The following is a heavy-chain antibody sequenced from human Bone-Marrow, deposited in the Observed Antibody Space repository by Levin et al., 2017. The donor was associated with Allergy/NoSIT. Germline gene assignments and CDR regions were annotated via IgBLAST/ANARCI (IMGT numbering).Heavy chain of an antibody. Sequence: ASVKVSCKASGYTFTGYYMHWVRQAPGQGLEWMGWINPNSGGTNYAQKFQGRVTMTRDTSISTAYMELSRLRSDDTAVYYCASGRRVVVAATERSDAFDIWGQGTMVTVSS. CDR3: ASGRRVVVAATERSDAFDI. CDR1: GYTFTGYY. J-gene: IGHJ3*02. V-gene: IGHV1-2*02. CDR2: INPNSGGT. D-gene: IGHD2-15*01.